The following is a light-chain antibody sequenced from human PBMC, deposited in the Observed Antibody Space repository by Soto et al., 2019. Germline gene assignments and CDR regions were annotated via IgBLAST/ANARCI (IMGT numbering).Light chain of an antibody. CDR3: QQYGSSPRT. CDR1: QSVSSSY. V-gene: IGKV3-20*01. J-gene: IGKJ1*01. CDR2: GAS. Sequence: EIVLTQSPATLSLSRGERATISCRASQSVSSSYLAWYQQKPGQAPRLLIYGASSRATGIPDRFSGSGSGTDFTLTISRLEPEDFAVYYCQQYGSSPRTFGQGTKVDIK.